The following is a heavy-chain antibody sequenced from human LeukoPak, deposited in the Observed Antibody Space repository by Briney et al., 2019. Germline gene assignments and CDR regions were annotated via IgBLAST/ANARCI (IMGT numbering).Heavy chain of an antibody. Sequence: PGGSLRLSCAASGFTVSSNYMSWVRQAPGKGLEWIGNIYYSGSTYYNPSLKSRVTISVDTSKNQFSLKLSSVTAADTAVYYCARDGVLPAAMKRTFDYWGQGTLVTVSS. CDR2: IYYSGST. D-gene: IGHD2-2*01. CDR1: GFTVSSNY. CDR3: ARDGVLPAAMKRTFDY. J-gene: IGHJ4*02. V-gene: IGHV4-59*02.